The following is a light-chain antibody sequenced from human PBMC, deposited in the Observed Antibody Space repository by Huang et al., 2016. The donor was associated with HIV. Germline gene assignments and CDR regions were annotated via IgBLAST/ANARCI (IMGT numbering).Light chain of an antibody. Sequence: DIQMTQSPASVSASVGDRVTITCRASQNIINWLAWYQLKSGKAPKLLISATSTLQSGVPSRFSGSGSGTDFTLTVNSLQLEDFATYYCQQVYSFPLTFGGGTKVEI. V-gene: IGKV1D-12*01. CDR1: QNIINW. J-gene: IGKJ4*01. CDR3: QQVYSFPLT. CDR2: ATS.